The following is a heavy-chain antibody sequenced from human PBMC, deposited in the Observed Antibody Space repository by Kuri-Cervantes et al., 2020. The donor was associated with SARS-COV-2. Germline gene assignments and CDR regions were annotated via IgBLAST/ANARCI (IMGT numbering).Heavy chain of an antibody. V-gene: IGHV4-4*07. J-gene: IGHJ6*03. CDR2: IYTSGST. CDR1: GGSISSYY. D-gene: IGHD3-9*01. Sequence: SETLSLTCTVSGGSISSYYRSWIRQPAGKGLEWNGRIYTSGSTNYNPSLKSRVTMSVYTSRNQFSLKLSSVTAADTAVYYCARDLPFDYTYYYYYMDVWGKGTTVTVSS. CDR3: ARDLPFDYTYYYYYMDV.